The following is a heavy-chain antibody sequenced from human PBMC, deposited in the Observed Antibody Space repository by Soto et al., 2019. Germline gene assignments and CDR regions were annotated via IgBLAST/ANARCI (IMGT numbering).Heavy chain of an antibody. D-gene: IGHD2-15*01. V-gene: IGHV4-61*01. CDR3: ARDCSGGSCYGYYFDY. Sequence: SDTLSLTCTVSGGSVSSGSYYWSWIRQPPGKGLEWIGYIYYSGSTNYNPSLKSRVTISVDTSKNQFSLKLSSVTAADTAVYYCARDCSGGSCYGYYFDYWGQGTLVTVSS. CDR2: IYYSGST. CDR1: GGSVSSGSYY. J-gene: IGHJ4*02.